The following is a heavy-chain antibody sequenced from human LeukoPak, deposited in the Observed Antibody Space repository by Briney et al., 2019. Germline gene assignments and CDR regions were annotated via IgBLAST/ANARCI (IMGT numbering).Heavy chain of an antibody. J-gene: IGHJ5*02. Sequence: SETLSLTCAVYGGSFSGYYWSWIRQPPGKGLEWIGEINHSGSTNYNPSLKSRVTISVDTSKNQFSLKLSSVTAADTAVYYCARGYRITIFGVVTGNWFDPWGQGTLVTASS. CDR1: GGSFSGYY. V-gene: IGHV4-34*01. D-gene: IGHD3-3*01. CDR2: INHSGST. CDR3: ARGYRITIFGVVTGNWFDP.